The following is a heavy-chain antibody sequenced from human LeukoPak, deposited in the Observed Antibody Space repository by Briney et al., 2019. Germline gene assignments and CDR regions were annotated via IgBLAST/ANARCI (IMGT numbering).Heavy chain of an antibody. CDR1: GVYLSSSSYY. J-gene: IGHJ5*02. Sequence: SETLALTRTVSGVYLSSSSYYWGWIRQPPGKGVEWIGRIYYSGSTYYNPSLKSRVTISVDTSKNQFSLKLSSVTAADTAVYYCARHYSNYLFGSDWFDPWGQGTLVTVSS. CDR3: ARHYSNYLFGSDWFDP. CDR2: IYYSGST. V-gene: IGHV4-39*01. D-gene: IGHD4-11*01.